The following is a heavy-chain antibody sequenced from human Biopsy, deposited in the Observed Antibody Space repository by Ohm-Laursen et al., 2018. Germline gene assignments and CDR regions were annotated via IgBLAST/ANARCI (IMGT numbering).Heavy chain of an antibody. D-gene: IGHD4-23*01. CDR1: GGPIDSYY. CDR3: ARGSNDFGGLYFPR. Sequence: PSQTLSLTCSVSGGPIDSYYWSWIRQPPGKALEWIGYIYFTGRTSYNPSLKSRVTISVDTSRNHFSLRLSPLTAADTAVYYCARGSNDFGGLYFPRWGQGTLLTVSS. V-gene: IGHV4-59*01. CDR2: IYFTGRT. J-gene: IGHJ4*02.